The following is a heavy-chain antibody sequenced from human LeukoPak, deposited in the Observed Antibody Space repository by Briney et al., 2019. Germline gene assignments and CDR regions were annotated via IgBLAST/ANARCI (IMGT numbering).Heavy chain of an antibody. D-gene: IGHD3-22*01. V-gene: IGHV4-34*01. CDR2: IHHGGNT. J-gene: IGHJ4*02. CDR3: ARGLVGGYDFDY. CDR1: GGSFRGYY. Sequence: SETLSLTCAAYGGSFRGYYWTWIRQPPGKGLEWIGEIHHGGNTNQNPYLKTRVIISIDTSKNQFSLNLSSVTAADTAVYYCARGLVGGYDFDYWGQGTLVTVSS.